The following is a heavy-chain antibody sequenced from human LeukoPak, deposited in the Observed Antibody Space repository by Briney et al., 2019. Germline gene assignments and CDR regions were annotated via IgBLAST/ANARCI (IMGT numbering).Heavy chain of an antibody. CDR3: VKAAALRDVQLWSNWFDP. D-gene: IGHD5-18*01. J-gene: IGHJ5*02. Sequence: GGSLRLSCSASGFTLSSYAMHWVRQAPGKGLEYVSAISSNGGSTYYADSVKGRFTISRDNSKNTLYLQMSSLRAEDTAVYYCVKAAALRDVQLWSNWFDPWGQGTLVTVSS. CDR1: GFTLSSYA. V-gene: IGHV3-64D*06. CDR2: ISSNGGST.